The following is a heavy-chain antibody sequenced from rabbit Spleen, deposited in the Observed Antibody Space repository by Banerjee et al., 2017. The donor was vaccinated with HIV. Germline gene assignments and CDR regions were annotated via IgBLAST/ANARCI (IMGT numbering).Heavy chain of an antibody. V-gene: IGHV1S45*01. D-gene: IGHD4-2*01. J-gene: IGHJ4*01. CDR1: GLDFSSSYW. Sequence: QQQLEESGGDLVKPGASLTLTCKASGLDFSSSYWICWVRQAPGKGLEWVACIDVTKSGGSYYASWAKGRFTVSKISSTTVTLQMTSLTAADTATYFCARDAAGREDFNLWGQGTLVTVS. CDR3: ARDAAGREDFNL. CDR2: IDVTKSGGS.